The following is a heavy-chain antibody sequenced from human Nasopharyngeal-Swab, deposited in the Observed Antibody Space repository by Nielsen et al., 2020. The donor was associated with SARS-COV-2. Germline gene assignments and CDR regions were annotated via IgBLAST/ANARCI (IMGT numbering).Heavy chain of an antibody. V-gene: IGHV1-69*01. CDR3: ARGFWGRTTGTTRYDAFDI. CDR2: IIPIFGTA. D-gene: IGHD1-1*01. J-gene: IGHJ3*02. Sequence: WVRQAPGQGLEWMGGIIPIFGTANYAQKLQGRVTITADESTSTAYMELSSLRSEDTAVYYCARGFWGRTTGTTRYDAFDIWGQGTMVTVS.